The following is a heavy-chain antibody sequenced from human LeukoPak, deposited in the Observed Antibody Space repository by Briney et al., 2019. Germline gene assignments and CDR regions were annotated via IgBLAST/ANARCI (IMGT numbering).Heavy chain of an antibody. J-gene: IGHJ4*02. V-gene: IGHV5-51*01. CDR1: GYSFTSYW. CDR2: IYPADSDT. CDR3: ARRVGRGYFDY. Sequence: LGESLKISCKGSGYSFTSYWIGWVRQMPGKGLEWMGIIYPADSDTRYSPSFRGQVTISADKSITTAYLHWSSLKASDTAMYYCARRVGRGYFDYWGQGTLVTVSS. D-gene: IGHD2-15*01.